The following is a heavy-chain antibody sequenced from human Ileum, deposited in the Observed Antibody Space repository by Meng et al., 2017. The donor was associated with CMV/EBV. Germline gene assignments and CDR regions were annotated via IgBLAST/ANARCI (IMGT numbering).Heavy chain of an antibody. CDR3: AREIYCSSRSCYTHYGMDV. CDR2: IYSGGST. D-gene: IGHD2-2*02. V-gene: IGHV3-53*01. CDR1: GFTVSSNE. Sequence: GESLKISCAASGFTVSSNEMSWVRQAPGKGLEWVSVIYSGGSTYYADSVKGRFTISRDNSKNTLYLQMNSLRAEDTAVYYCAREIYCSSRSCYTHYGMDVWGQGTTVTVSS. J-gene: IGHJ6*02.